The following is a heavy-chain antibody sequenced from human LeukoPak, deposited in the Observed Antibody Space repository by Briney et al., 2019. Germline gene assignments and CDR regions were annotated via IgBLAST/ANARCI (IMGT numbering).Heavy chain of an antibody. D-gene: IGHD5-18*01. CDR1: GFTFSSHG. J-gene: IGHJ4*02. CDR2: ISYDGSNK. V-gene: IGHV3-30*18. CDR3: AKDRWYTAMGLFDY. Sequence: PGRSLRLSWAASGFTFSSHGMHGVRQTPRRRPEWVEVISYDGSNKYYADSVKGRFTISRDNSKNTLYLQMTSLRAEDTAVYYCAKDRWYTAMGLFDYWGQGTLVTVSS.